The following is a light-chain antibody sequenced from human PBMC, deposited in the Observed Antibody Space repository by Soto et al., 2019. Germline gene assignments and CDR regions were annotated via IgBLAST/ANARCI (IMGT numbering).Light chain of an antibody. V-gene: IGKV3-20*01. CDR1: QSVSGSY. CDR2: GAS. J-gene: IGKJ1*01. Sequence: EIVLTQSPGTLSLSPGERATLSCRASQSVSGSYLAWYQHKPGQAPRLLFYGASNRATGIPDRFSGSGSGTDFTLTISRLEPEDFAVYYCHQYVSSPRTLGQGTKVEIK. CDR3: HQYVSSPRT.